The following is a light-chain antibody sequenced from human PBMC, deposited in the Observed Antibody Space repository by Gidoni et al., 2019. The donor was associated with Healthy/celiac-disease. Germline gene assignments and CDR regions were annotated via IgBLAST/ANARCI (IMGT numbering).Light chain of an antibody. CDR1: SSNIGARYD. CDR3: QSYDSSLSGYV. V-gene: IGLV1-40*01. CDR2: GNS. Sequence: QSVRTQPPSVSGAPGQRVTISCSGSSSNIGARYDVHWYQQLPGTAPKLLIYGNSNRPSGFPDRFSGSKSGPSASLAIPGLQAADDADYSCQSYDSSLSGYVFGSGTKVTVL. J-gene: IGLJ1*01.